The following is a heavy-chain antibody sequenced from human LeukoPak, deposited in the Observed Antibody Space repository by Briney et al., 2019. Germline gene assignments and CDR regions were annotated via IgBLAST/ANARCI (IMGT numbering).Heavy chain of an antibody. V-gene: IGHV1-2*02. D-gene: IGHD3-10*01. CDR2: INPNSGGT. CDR1: GYTFIGYY. CDR3: AREKLLLWFGGDRTQGYFDY. J-gene: IGHJ4*02. Sequence: GASVKVSCKASGYTFIGYYIHWVRQAPGQGLEWMGWINPNSGGTNYAQKFQGRVTMTRDTSISTAYMEPSRLRSDDTAVYYCAREKLLLWFGGDRTQGYFDYWGQGTLVTVSS.